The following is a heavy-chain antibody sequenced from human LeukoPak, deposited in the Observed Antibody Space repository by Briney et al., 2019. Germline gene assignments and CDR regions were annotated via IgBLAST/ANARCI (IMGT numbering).Heavy chain of an antibody. CDR2: IYTSGST. V-gene: IGHV4-61*02. CDR1: GGSISSGSYY. Sequence: SETLSLTCTVSGGSISSGSYYWSWTRQPAGKGLEWIGRIYTSGSTNYNPSLKSRVTISVDTSKNQFSLKLSSVTAADTAVYYCARVTPSAYCSGGSCYPNFDYWGQGTLVTVSS. J-gene: IGHJ4*02. CDR3: ARVTPSAYCSGGSCYPNFDY. D-gene: IGHD2-15*01.